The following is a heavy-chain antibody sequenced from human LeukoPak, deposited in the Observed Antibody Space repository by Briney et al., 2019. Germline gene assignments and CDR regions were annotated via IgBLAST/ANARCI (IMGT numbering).Heavy chain of an antibody. D-gene: IGHD5-18*01. CDR1: GGSFSGYY. CDR2: INHSGST. J-gene: IGHJ5*02. Sequence: PSETLSLTCAVYGGSFSGYYWSWIRQPPGKGLEWIGEINHSGSTNYNPSLKSRVTISVDTSKNQFSLKLSSVTAADTAVYYCARGRIQLWLIAPGWGWFDPWGQGTLVTVSS. V-gene: IGHV4-34*01. CDR3: ARGRIQLWLIAPGWGWFDP.